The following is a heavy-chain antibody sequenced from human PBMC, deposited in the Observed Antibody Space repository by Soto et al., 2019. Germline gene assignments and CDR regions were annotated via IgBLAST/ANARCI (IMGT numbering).Heavy chain of an antibody. Sequence: PSETLSLTCTISGGSISSYYWSWIRQPAGKGLELIGRIYTSGSTNYSPSLKSRVTMLVDTSKNQFSLKLSSVTAADTAVYYCARDYYGSASYDNYYYYGMDVWGQGTTVTVSS. CDR1: GGSISSYY. CDR2: IYTSGST. D-gene: IGHD3-10*01. CDR3: ARDYYGSASYDNYYYYGMDV. J-gene: IGHJ6*02. V-gene: IGHV4-4*07.